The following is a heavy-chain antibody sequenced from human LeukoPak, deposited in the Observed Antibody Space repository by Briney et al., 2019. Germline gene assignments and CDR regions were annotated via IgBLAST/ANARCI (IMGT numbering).Heavy chain of an antibody. CDR1: GFTFSSYA. J-gene: IGHJ4*02. D-gene: IGHD6-13*01. CDR2: ISGSGGST. CDR3: ARGIAAAGIQDY. Sequence: GGSLRLSCAASGFTFSSYAMSWVRQAPGKGLEWVSAISGSGGSTYYADSVKGRFTISRDNAKNSLYLQMNSLRAEDTAVYYCARGIAAAGIQDYWGQGTLVTVSS. V-gene: IGHV3-23*01.